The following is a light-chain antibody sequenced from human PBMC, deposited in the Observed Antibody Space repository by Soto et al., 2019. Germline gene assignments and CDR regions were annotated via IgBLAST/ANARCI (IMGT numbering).Light chain of an antibody. Sequence: QSALTQPASVSGSPGQSITISCTGTSSDVGSYNVVSWYQQHPGKAPKLLIYEVSKRPSGVSDRFSGSKSGNTASLTISGPQAXDEADYHCCSYAGSSSAYVFGTGTKVTVL. CDR2: EVS. CDR3: CSYAGSSSAYV. V-gene: IGLV2-23*02. J-gene: IGLJ1*01. CDR1: SSDVGSYNV.